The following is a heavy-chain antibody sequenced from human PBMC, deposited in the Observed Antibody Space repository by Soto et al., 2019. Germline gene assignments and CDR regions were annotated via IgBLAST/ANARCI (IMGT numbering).Heavy chain of an antibody. V-gene: IGHV4-30-4*01. J-gene: IGHJ5*02. CDR2: IYYSGST. D-gene: IGHD6-6*01. CDR3: ARGGLAARLFDP. CDR1: GGSISSGDYY. Sequence: SETLSLTCTVSGGSISSGDYYWSWIRQPPGNGLEWIGYIYYSGSTYYNPSLKSRVTISVDTSKNQFSLKLSSVTAADTAVYYCARGGLAARLFDPWGQGTLVTVSS.